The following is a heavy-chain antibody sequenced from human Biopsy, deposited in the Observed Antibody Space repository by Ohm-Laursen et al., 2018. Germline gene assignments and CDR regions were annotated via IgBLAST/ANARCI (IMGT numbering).Heavy chain of an antibody. J-gene: IGHJ5*02. CDR2: IYITGKT. V-gene: IGHV4-4*07. CDR3: ARAPPLIRGVVESWFDP. D-gene: IGHD3-10*01. CDR1: GGYISHYY. Sequence: SETLSLTCTVSGGYISHYYWTWIRQPAGQGLEWIGRIYITGKTDYNPSLKSRVTMSVDSSKKQFSLKLKSVTAADTAIYYCARAPPLIRGVVESWFDPWGQGILVTVSS.